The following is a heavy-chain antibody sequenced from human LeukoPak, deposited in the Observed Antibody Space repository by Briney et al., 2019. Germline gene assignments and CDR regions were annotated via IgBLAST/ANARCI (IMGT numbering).Heavy chain of an antibody. J-gene: IGHJ4*02. CDR1: GGSISSYY. D-gene: IGHD6-19*01. CDR2: IYYSGST. Sequence: SETLSLTCTVSGGSISSYYWSWIRQPPGKGLEWIGYIYYSGSTNYNPSLKSRVTISVDTSKDQFSLKLSSVTAADTAVYYCAREDSSEAFDYWGQGTLVTVSS. CDR3: AREDSSEAFDY. V-gene: IGHV4-59*01.